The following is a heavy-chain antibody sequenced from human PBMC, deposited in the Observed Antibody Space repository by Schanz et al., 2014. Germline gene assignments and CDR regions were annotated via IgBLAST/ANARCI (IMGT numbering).Heavy chain of an antibody. Sequence: EVQLLESGGGLVQPGGSLRLSCSASTFTFDHYAMTWVRQAPGKGLEWVAAVSSRSDEIKYADSVRGRFTISRDNSRSTMYLQMNSLRAEDTAVYFCAKDLGVDCGDGCFNWYFDLWGRGTLVTGSS. D-gene: IGHD2-21*02. CDR1: TFTFDHYA. CDR2: VSSRSDEI. CDR3: AKDLGVDCGDGCFNWYFDL. J-gene: IGHJ2*01. V-gene: IGHV3-23*05.